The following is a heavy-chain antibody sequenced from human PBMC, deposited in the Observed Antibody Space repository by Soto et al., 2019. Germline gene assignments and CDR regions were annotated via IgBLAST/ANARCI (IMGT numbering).Heavy chain of an antibody. V-gene: IGHV4-34*01. Sequence: SETLSLTCAVYGGSFSGYYWSWIRQPPGKGLEWIGEINHSGSTNYNPSLKSRVTISVDTSKNQFSLKLSSVTAADTAVYYCARCIFTMVTQTSGMDVWGQGTTVTVSS. J-gene: IGHJ6*02. CDR1: GGSFSGYY. CDR3: ARCIFTMVTQTSGMDV. D-gene: IGHD3-10*01. CDR2: INHSGST.